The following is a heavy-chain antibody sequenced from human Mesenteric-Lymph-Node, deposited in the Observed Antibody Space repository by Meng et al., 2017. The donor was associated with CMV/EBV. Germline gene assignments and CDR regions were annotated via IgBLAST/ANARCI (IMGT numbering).Heavy chain of an antibody. J-gene: IGHJ6*02. CDR1: GFTVSSNY. CDR3: ASKYYYGLGSYCGNYYGMDV. V-gene: IGHV3-66*02. D-gene: IGHD3-10*01. CDR2: IYSGGST. Sequence: GESLKIPCAASGFTVSSNYMSRVRQAPGKGLEWVSVIYSGGSTYYADSVEGRFTISRDNSKNTLYLQMNSLRAEDTDVYYGASKYYYGLGSYCGNYYGMDVWGQGTTVTVSS.